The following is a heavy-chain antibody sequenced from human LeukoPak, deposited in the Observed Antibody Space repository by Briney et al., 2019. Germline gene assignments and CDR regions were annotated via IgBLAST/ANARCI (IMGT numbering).Heavy chain of an antibody. Sequence: ASVKVSCQASGYTFNSYGIAWVRQAPGQGLEWMGWISASNGDTTYAQKFQGRVTMNTDTPTNTAYMELRSLRSDDTAVYYCARASDFWSGYEYYYYYYYMDVWGKGTTVTVSS. CDR2: ISASNGDT. D-gene: IGHD3-3*01. CDR3: ARASDFWSGYEYYYYYYYMDV. V-gene: IGHV1-18*01. CDR1: GYTFNSYG. J-gene: IGHJ6*03.